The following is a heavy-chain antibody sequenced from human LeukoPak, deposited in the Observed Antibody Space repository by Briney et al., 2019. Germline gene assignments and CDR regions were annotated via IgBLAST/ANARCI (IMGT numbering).Heavy chain of an antibody. D-gene: IGHD3-10*01. CDR2: AYFNGIT. J-gene: IGHJ5*02. V-gene: IGHV4-59*11. CDR3: AREEADYYGSGSYYNGKFDP. CDR1: GVSITSHF. Sequence: SETLSLTCTVSGVSITSHFWSWIRRSPGQGLEWIGYAYFNGITNYNPSLKSRVTISVDTSKNQFSLKLSSVTAADTAVYYCAREEADYYGSGSYYNGKFDPWGQGTLVTVSS.